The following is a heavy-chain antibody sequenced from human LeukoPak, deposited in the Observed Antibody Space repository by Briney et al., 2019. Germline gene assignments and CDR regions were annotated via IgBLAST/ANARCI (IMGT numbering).Heavy chain of an antibody. CDR3: ARADSRGVGY. J-gene: IGHJ4*02. V-gene: IGHV4-34*01. D-gene: IGHD6-13*01. CDR1: GGSFSGYY. Sequence: SETLSLTCAVYGGSFSGYYWSWIRQPPGKGLEWIGEINHSGSTNYNPSLKSRVTISVDTSKNQFSLKLSSVTAAVTAVYYCARADSRGVGYWGQGTLVTVSS. CDR2: INHSGST.